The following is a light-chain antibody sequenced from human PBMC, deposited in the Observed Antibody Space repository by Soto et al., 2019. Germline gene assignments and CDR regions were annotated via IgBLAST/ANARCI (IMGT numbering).Light chain of an antibody. CDR2: LGS. Sequence: IVVTQSPLSLPVTPGEPASISCRSSQSLLHSNGYDYLDWYLQKPGQSPQLLIYLGSNRASGVPDRFSGSGSGTDFTLKIRRVEAEDVGVYYCMQALQTPLTFGGGTKVEIK. CDR1: QSLLHSNGYDY. V-gene: IGKV2-28*01. J-gene: IGKJ4*01. CDR3: MQALQTPLT.